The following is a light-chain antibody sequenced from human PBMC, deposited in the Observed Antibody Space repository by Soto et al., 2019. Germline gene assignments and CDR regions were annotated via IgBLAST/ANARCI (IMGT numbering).Light chain of an antibody. CDR3: QQYNSPIFT. Sequence: DIQITQSPSTLSASVGDRVTITCRASQSISSWLAWYQQKPGKAPKLLIYDASSLESGVPSRFSGSGSGTEFTLTISSLQPDDFATYYCQQYNSPIFTFGPGTKVDIK. V-gene: IGKV1-5*01. CDR2: DAS. CDR1: QSISSW. J-gene: IGKJ3*01.